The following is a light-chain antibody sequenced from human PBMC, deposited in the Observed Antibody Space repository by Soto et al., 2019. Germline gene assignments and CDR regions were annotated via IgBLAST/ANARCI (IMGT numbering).Light chain of an antibody. Sequence: EIVMTQSPATLSVSPGERATLSCRASQSVSSNLAWYQQKPGQAPRLLIYSASTRATGTPARFSGSGSGTEFTLTISSLQSEDFAVYYCQQYNNWLRAFGQGTKVDIK. CDR2: SAS. J-gene: IGKJ1*01. CDR1: QSVSSN. CDR3: QQYNNWLRA. V-gene: IGKV3-15*01.